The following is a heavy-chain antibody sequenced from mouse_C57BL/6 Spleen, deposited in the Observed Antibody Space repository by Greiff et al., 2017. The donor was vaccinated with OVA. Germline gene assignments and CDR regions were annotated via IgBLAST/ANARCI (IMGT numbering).Heavy chain of an antibody. J-gene: IGHJ2*01. CDR3: ARFLDDFYCDY. Sequence: QVQLQQSGAELMKPGASVKLSCKATGYTFTGYWIEWVQQRPGHGLEWIGEILPGSGSTNYTEKVKSKATFTADTSSNTAYMQLSSLTTEDSAIYYCARFLDDFYCDYWGQGTTLTVSS. CDR2: ILPGSGST. CDR1: GYTFTGYW. V-gene: IGHV1-9*01. D-gene: IGHD2-4*01.